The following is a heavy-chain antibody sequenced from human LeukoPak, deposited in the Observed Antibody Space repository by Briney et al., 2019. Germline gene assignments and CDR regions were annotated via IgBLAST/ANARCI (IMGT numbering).Heavy chain of an antibody. CDR2: IIPILGIA. D-gene: IGHD3-10*01. J-gene: IGHJ4*02. V-gene: IGHV1-69*04. CDR1: GGTFSSYA. CDR3: AGTDFYGSRKDYFDY. Sequence: SVKVSCKASGGTFSSYAISLVRQAPGQGLEWMGRIIPILGIANYAQKFQGRVTITADKSTSTAYMELSSLRSEDTAVYYCAGTDFYGSRKDYFDYWGQGTLVTVSS.